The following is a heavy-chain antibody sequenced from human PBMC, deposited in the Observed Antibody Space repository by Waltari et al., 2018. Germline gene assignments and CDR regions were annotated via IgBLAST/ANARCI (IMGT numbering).Heavy chain of an antibody. V-gene: IGHV3-30*02. D-gene: IGHD4-17*01. Sequence: QVQLVESGGGVVQPGGSLRLSCAASGFTFSSYGMHWVRQAPGKGLERVAFIRYDGSNKYDADSVKGRFTISRDNSKNTLYLQMNSLRAEDTAVYYCFGGDLGGVYWGQGTLVTVSS. CDR3: FGGDLGGVY. CDR1: GFTFSSYG. CDR2: IRYDGSNK. J-gene: IGHJ4*02.